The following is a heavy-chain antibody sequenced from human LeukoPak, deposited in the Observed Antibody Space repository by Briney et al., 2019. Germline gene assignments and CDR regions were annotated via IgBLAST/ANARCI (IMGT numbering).Heavy chain of an antibody. CDR3: ARVALTMVRGPWDPASYYFDY. V-gene: IGHV4-61*05. J-gene: IGHJ4*02. D-gene: IGHD3-10*01. CDR1: GGSISSSSYY. Sequence: PSQTLSLTCTVSGGSISSSSYYWGWIRQPPGKGLEWIGYIYYSGSTNYNPSLKSRVTISVDTSKNQFSLKLSSVTAADTAVYYCARVALTMVRGPWDPASYYFDYWGQGTLVTVSS. CDR2: IYYSGST.